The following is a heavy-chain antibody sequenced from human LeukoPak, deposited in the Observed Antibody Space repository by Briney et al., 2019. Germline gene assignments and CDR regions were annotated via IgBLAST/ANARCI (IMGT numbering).Heavy chain of an antibody. D-gene: IGHD6-6*01. CDR2: IYYSGST. CDR3: ARGIAARPFDY. CDR1: GGSISSYY. V-gene: IGHV4-59*01. J-gene: IGHJ4*02. Sequence: ETLSLTCTVSGGSISSYYWSWIRQPPGKGLEWIGYIYYSGSTNYNPSLKSRVTISVDTSKNQFSLKLSSVTAADTAVYYCARGIAARPFDYWGQGTLVTVSS.